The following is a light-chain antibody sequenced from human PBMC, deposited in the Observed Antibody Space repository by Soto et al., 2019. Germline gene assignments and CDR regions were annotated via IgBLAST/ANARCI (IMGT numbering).Light chain of an antibody. Sequence: DIVITQSPATLSVSPGASATLSCRASQSVITNLAWYQQKPGQAPTLLIYDASSRASGLPDRFSGSGSGTDFTLTISRLEPEDFAVYYCQQYGSSPSTFGQGTQLEIK. J-gene: IGKJ5*01. V-gene: IGKV3D-20*01. CDR3: QQYGSSPST. CDR1: QSVITN. CDR2: DAS.